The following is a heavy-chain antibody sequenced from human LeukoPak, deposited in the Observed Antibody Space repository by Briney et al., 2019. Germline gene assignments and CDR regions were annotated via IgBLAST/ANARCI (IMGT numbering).Heavy chain of an antibody. CDR1: GFTFNDAW. CDR2: ISSSGSTI. V-gene: IGHV3-48*03. J-gene: IGHJ3*02. Sequence: GGSLRLSCAASGFTFNDAWMNWVRQAPGKGLEWVSYISSSGSTIYYADSVKGRFTISRDNAKNSLYLQMNSLRAEDTAVYYCARTKMATIHDAFDIWGQGTMVTVSS. CDR3: ARTKMATIHDAFDI. D-gene: IGHD5-24*01.